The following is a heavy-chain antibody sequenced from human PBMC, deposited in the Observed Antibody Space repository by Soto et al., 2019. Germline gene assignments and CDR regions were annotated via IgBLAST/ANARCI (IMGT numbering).Heavy chain of an antibody. CDR3: TTDPAYY. CDR2: IRTKVNSYAT. V-gene: IGHV3-73*01. Sequence: EVQLVESGGGLVQPGGSLKLSCAASGFTFSGSAMHWVRQASGKGLEWAGRIRTKVNSYATAYAASLKGRFTIPRDDSKHTTYLQMIPLAPDAPAVYYCTTDPAYYWGQRTLVTVSS. CDR1: GFTFSGSA. J-gene: IGHJ4*02. D-gene: IGHD3-16*01.